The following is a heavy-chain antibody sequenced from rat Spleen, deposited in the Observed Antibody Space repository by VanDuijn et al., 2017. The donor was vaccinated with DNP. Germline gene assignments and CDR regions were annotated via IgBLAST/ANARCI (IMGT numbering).Heavy chain of an antibody. CDR2: INYSGAT. D-gene: IGHD2-5*01. Sequence: EVQLQESGPGLVKPSQSLSLTCSVTGYSITSNYWAWIRKFPGNKMEWMGYINYSGATAYNPTLRSRISITRDTSKNQVFLQLNSVTAEDTATYYCARGDGTYYWSFDFWGPGTMVTVSS. J-gene: IGHJ1*01. V-gene: IGHV3-1*01. CDR3: ARGDGTYYWSFDF. CDR1: GYSITSNY.